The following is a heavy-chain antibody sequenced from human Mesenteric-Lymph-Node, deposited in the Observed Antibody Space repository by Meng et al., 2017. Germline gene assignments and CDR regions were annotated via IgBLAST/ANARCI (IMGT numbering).Heavy chain of an antibody. D-gene: IGHD3-10*01. V-gene: IGHV4-34*01. Sequence: QGQLQQWGAGLLKPSETLSLTCAVYGGSFSGYYWSWIRQPPGKGLEWIGEINHSGSTNYNPSLKSRVIISIDTSKNQFSLKLTAVTATDTAEYYCAREGSWFGADYWGQGTLVTVSS. J-gene: IGHJ4*02. CDR1: GGSFSGYY. CDR3: AREGSWFGADY. CDR2: INHSGST.